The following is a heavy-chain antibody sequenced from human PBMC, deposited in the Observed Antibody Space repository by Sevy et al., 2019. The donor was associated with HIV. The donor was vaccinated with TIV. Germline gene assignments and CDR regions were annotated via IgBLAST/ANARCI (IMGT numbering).Heavy chain of an antibody. CDR2: ISGSGGST. D-gene: IGHD5-18*01. Sequence: GGSLRLSCAASGFTFSSYDMSWVRQAPGKGLEWVSAISGSGGSTYYADSVKGRFTISRDNSKNTLYLQMNSLRAEDTAVYYCAKGSRGYSYDWFDPWAREPWSPSPQ. J-gene: IGHJ5*02. CDR1: GFTFSSYD. CDR3: AKGSRGYSYDWFDP. V-gene: IGHV3-23*01.